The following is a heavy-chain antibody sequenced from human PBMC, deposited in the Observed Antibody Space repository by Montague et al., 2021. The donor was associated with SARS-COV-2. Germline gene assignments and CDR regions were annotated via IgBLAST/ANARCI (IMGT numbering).Heavy chain of an antibody. CDR3: ARDRRIVGALYYYYGMDV. D-gene: IGHD1-26*01. Sequence: SLRLSCAASGFTVSSNYMSWVRQAPGKGLEWVSVIYSGGSTYYADSVKGRFTISSDNSKNTLYLQMNSLRAEDTAVYYCARDRRIVGALYYYYGMDVWGQGTTVTVSS. CDR2: IYSGGST. V-gene: IGHV3-53*01. J-gene: IGHJ6*02. CDR1: GFTVSSNY.